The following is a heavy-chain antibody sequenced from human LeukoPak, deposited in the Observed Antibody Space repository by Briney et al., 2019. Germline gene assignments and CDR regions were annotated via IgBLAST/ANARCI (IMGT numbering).Heavy chain of an antibody. Sequence: PSETLSLTCAVSGGSFSSSSYYWGWVRQPPGKGLEWIGSIYYSGSTNYNPPLKSRVTISVDTSKNQFSLKLSSVTAADTAVYYCATLPAPTVAGRRDYFDYWGQGTLVTVSS. CDR2: IYYSGST. D-gene: IGHD6-19*01. J-gene: IGHJ4*02. CDR1: GGSFSSSSYY. V-gene: IGHV4-39*07. CDR3: ATLPAPTVAGRRDYFDY.